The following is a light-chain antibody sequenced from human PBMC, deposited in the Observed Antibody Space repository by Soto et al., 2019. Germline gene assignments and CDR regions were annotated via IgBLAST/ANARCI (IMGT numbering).Light chain of an antibody. Sequence: QSALTQPASVSGSPGQSITISCTGTSSDVGGYNYVSWYQQHPATAPKLIIYDFDNRPSGVSSRFSGSKSGNTASLTISGLQAEDEADCYCSSYSSSSTPNDVFGTGTKLTVL. V-gene: IGLV2-14*01. CDR3: SSYSSSSTPNDV. J-gene: IGLJ1*01. CDR1: SSDVGGYNY. CDR2: DFD.